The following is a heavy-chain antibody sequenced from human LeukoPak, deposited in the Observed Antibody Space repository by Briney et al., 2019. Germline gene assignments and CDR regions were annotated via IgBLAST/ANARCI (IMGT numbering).Heavy chain of an antibody. V-gene: IGHV1-18*04. Sequence: ASVKVSCTASGYTFTGYYMHWVRQAPGQGLEWMGWISAYNGNTNYAQKLQGRVTMTTDTSTSTAYMELRSLRSDDTAVYYCARTPTRDYYDSSGYNAYWGQGTLVTASS. CDR3: ARTPTRDYYDSSGYNAY. J-gene: IGHJ4*02. D-gene: IGHD3-22*01. CDR1: GYTFTGYY. CDR2: ISAYNGNT.